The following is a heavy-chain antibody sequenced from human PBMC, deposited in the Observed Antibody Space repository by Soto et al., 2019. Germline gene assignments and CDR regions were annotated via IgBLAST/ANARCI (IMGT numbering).Heavy chain of an antibody. CDR1: GGTFSSYA. D-gene: IGHD3-22*01. V-gene: IGHV1-69*13. J-gene: IGHJ4*02. CDR2: IIPIFGTA. Sequence: SVKVSCKASGGTFSSYAISWVRQAPGQGLEWMGGIIPIFGTANYAQKFQGRVTITADESTSTAYMELSSLRSEDTAVYYCASSYYYDSSGYYSLGYWGQGTLVTVSS. CDR3: ASSYYYDSSGYYSLGY.